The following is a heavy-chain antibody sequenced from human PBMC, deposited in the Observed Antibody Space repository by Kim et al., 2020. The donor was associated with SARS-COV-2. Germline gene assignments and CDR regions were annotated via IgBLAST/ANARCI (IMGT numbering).Heavy chain of an antibody. J-gene: IGHJ4*02. D-gene: IGHD3-22*01. Sequence: GGSLRLSCAASGFTFSSSSMNWVRQAPGKGLEWVSSINTNSAYIYYADSVKGRFTISRDNAKNLLYLQMSILRAEDTAVYYCARVGHYSSSSGYYPDYWGQGTLVTASS. CDR3: ARVGHYSSSSGYYPDY. V-gene: IGHV3-21*01. CDR2: INTNSAYI. CDR1: GFTFSSSS.